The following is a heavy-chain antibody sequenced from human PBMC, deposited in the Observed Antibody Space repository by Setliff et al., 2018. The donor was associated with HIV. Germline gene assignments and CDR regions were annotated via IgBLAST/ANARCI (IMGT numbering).Heavy chain of an antibody. J-gene: IGHJ4*02. Sequence: KPSETLSLTCAVYGGSFSNYYWSWIRQPPGKGPEWIGEINHSGKTDYNPSLKNRVTITVDTSKNQFSLKVNSVTAADTAMCFCARESPDGLDYWGQGTLVTVSS. D-gene: IGHD2-8*01. CDR2: INHSGKT. V-gene: IGHV4-34*01. CDR1: GGSFSNYY. CDR3: ARESPDGLDY.